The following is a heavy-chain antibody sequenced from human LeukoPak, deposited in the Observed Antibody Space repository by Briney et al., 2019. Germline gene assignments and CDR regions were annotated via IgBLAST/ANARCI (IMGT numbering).Heavy chain of an antibody. CDR2: ISGSGGST. CDR1: GFTFSSYA. J-gene: IGHJ6*02. CDR3: ARDRWELLSNSYHYCGLDV. V-gene: IGHV3-23*01. Sequence: GGSLRLSCAASGFTFSSYAMSWVRQAPGKGLEWVSAISGSGGSTYYADSVKGRFTVSRDNSKNTLYLQMNSLRAEDTAVYYCARDRWELLSNSYHYCGLDVWGQGTTVTVSS. D-gene: IGHD2-15*01.